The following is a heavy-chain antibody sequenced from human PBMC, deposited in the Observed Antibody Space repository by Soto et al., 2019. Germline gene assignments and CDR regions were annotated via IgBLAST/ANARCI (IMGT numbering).Heavy chain of an antibody. V-gene: IGHV4-31*03. CDR3: ARDSSGPGYSYGKCDY. Sequence: SETLSLTCTVSGVSVSTGGYFWTWIRQHPGKGLEWIGNIYYSGMTYYNPSLRGRVSISLDPSESQFSLKLNSVTAADTAVYYCARDSSGPGYSYGKCDYWGQGALFTVSS. CDR1: GVSVSTGGYF. J-gene: IGHJ4*02. D-gene: IGHD5-18*01. CDR2: IYYSGMT.